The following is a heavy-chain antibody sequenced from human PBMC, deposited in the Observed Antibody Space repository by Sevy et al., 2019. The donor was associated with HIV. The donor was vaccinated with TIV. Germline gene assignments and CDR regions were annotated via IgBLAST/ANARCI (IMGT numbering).Heavy chain of an antibody. D-gene: IGHD6-19*01. CDR3: ARPDLSGWYFDF. V-gene: IGHV3-48*01. CDR1: GFTFSSYS. CDR2: ISSSSDSSRTL. J-gene: IGHJ4*01. Sequence: GGSLRLSCVASGFTFSSYSMNWVRQAPGKGLEWVSYISSSSDSSRTLYYADSVKGRFSISRDNAKNSVHLQMTSRRVEVTAVYYCARPDLSGWYFDFWGHGTLVTVSS.